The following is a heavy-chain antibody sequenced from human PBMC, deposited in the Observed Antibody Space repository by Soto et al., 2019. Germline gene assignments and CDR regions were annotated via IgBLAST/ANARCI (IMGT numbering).Heavy chain of an antibody. CDR2: IWYDGSNK. CDR3: ARSQSSSSTGAFDI. V-gene: IGHV3-33*08. J-gene: IGHJ3*02. Sequence: PGRLHRLRDGAVWGNFINHGVRWIRQTQGKGREGVAVIWYDGSNKYYADSVKGRFTISRDNSKNTLYLQMNSLRAEDTAVYYCARSQSSSSTGAFDIWGQGTMVTVSS. D-gene: IGHD6-6*01. CDR1: WGNFINHG.